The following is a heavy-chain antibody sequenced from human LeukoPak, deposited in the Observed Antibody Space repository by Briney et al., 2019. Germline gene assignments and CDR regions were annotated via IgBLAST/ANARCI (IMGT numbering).Heavy chain of an antibody. D-gene: IGHD4-23*01. CDR2: IYHTGRT. CDR3: ARGYGDNSGAFDI. V-gene: IGHV4-30-2*01. J-gene: IGHJ3*02. Sequence: SQTLSLTCAVSGGSIIVAAYSWSWIRQPPGKGLEWVGYIYHTGRTYSNPSLKSRVTASVDRSKNQFSLKLSSVTAADTAVYYCARGYGDNSGAFDIWSQGTMVTVSS. CDR1: GGSIIVAAYS.